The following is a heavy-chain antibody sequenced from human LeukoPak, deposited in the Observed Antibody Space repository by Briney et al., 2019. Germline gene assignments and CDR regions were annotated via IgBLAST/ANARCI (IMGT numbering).Heavy chain of an antibody. J-gene: IGHJ4*02. CDR3: ARDRLSVSGDDY. Sequence: GGSLRLSCAASGFTFSTYSMNWVRQAPGKGLEWVSSISSSSSYIYFADSVKGRFTISRDNAKNSLYPQMNSLRAEDTAVYYCARDRLSVSGDDYWGQGTLVTVSS. D-gene: IGHD7-27*01. V-gene: IGHV3-21*01. CDR2: ISSSSSYI. CDR1: GFTFSTYS.